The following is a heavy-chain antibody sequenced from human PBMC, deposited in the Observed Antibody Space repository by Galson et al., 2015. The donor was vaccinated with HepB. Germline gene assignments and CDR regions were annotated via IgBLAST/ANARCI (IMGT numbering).Heavy chain of an antibody. V-gene: IGHV3-30*04. CDR2: ISYDGSNK. J-gene: IGHJ4*02. CDR3: ARDQQWLVPTTGYYFDY. CDR1: GFTFSSYA. Sequence: SLRLSCAASGFTFSSYAMHWVRQAPGKGLEWVAVISYDGSNKYYADSVKGRFTISRDNSKNTLYLQMNSLRAEDTAVYYCARDQQWLVPTTGYYFDYWGQGTLVTVSS. D-gene: IGHD6-19*01.